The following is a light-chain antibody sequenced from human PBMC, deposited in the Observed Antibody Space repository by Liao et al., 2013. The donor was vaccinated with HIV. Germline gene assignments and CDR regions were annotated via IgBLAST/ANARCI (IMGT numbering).Light chain of an antibody. CDR2: YDS. CDR3: QVWDSSSDHVV. CDR1: NIGSKS. V-gene: IGLV3-21*01. J-gene: IGLJ2*01. Sequence: SYVLTQPPSVSVAPGKTATITCGGNNIGSKSVHWYQQKPGQAPVLVIYYDSDRPSGIPERFSGSNSGNTATLIISRVEAGDEADYYCQVWDSSSDHVVFGGGTKLTVL.